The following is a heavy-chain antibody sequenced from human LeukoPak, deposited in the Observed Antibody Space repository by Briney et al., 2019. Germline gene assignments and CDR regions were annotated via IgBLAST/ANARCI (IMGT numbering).Heavy chain of an antibody. CDR1: GGSFSGYY. V-gene: IGHV4-34*01. CDR2: INHSGST. D-gene: IGHD6-13*01. Sequence: PSETLSLTCAVYGGSFSGYYWSWIRQPPGKGLEWIGEINHSGSTNYNPSLKSRVTISVDTSKNQFSLKLSSVTAADTAVYYCARGRYSGAAGMDYWGQGTLVTVS. J-gene: IGHJ4*02. CDR3: ARGRYSGAAGMDY.